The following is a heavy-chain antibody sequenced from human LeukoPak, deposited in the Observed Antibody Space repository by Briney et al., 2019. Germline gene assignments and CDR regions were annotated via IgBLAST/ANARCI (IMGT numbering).Heavy chain of an antibody. Sequence: PGGSLRLSCAASGFTFSSYAMSWVRQAPGKGLEWVSVMSGNGGSTYYADSVKGRFTISRDNSKNTLYLQMNSLRAEDTAVYYCAKGIVVVPAAADAFDIWGQGTMVTVSS. D-gene: IGHD2-2*01. V-gene: IGHV3-23*01. CDR3: AKGIVVVPAAADAFDI. CDR1: GFTFSSYA. CDR2: MSGNGGST. J-gene: IGHJ3*02.